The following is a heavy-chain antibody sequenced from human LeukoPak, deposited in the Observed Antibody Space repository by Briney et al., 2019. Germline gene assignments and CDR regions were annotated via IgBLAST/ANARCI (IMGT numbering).Heavy chain of an antibody. V-gene: IGHV3-48*01. Sequence: PGGSLRLSCAASGFTFSSYSMNWVRQAPGKGLDWVSYISRSSTTIYYADSVKGRFTISRDNAKNSLYLQMNSLRAEDTAVYYCARDACSSSRNDYWGQGTLVTVSS. D-gene: IGHD6-13*01. J-gene: IGHJ4*02. CDR3: ARDACSSSRNDY. CDR1: GFTFSSYS. CDR2: ISRSSTTI.